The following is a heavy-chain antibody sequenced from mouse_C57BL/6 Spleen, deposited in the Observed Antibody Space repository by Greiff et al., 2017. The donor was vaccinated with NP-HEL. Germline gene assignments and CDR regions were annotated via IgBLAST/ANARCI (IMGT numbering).Heavy chain of an antibody. CDR2: IDPETGGT. V-gene: IGHV1-15*01. Sequence: QVQLQQSGAELVRPGASVTLSCKASGYTFTDYEMHWVKQTPVHGLEWIGAIDPETGGTAYNQKVKGKAILTADKSSSTAYMELRSLTSEDSAVYYCTRSRTGGFAYWGRGTLVTVSA. CDR1: GYTFTDYE. CDR3: TRSRTGGFAY. J-gene: IGHJ3*01.